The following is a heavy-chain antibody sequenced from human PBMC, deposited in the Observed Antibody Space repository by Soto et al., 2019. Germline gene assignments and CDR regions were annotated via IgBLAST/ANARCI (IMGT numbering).Heavy chain of an antibody. D-gene: IGHD5-12*01. CDR2: IWYDGSNK. J-gene: IGHJ4*02. CDR1: GFTFSSHG. Sequence: GGSLRLSCAASGFTFSSHGMHWVRQAPGKGLEWVAVIWYDGSNKYYADSVKGRFTISRDNSKNTLYLQMNSLRAEDTAVYYCARDRRATITLDFNYWGQGTLVTVSS. CDR3: ARDRRATITLDFNY. V-gene: IGHV3-33*01.